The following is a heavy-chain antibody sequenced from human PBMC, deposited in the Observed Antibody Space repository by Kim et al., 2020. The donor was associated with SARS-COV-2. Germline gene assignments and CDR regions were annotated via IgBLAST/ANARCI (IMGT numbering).Heavy chain of an antibody. V-gene: IGHV1-69*13. CDR1: RGSFRSYA. D-gene: IGHD3-22*01. Sequence: SVKVSCKTSRGSFRSYAMSWVRQVPGQGLEWMGGIIPLFGTTNYAQNFHGRVTITADESTSTAYMNLSSLTSEDTAVYYCARALRNYYESGGYPYNMDVWGQGTTVTVS. J-gene: IGHJ6*02. CDR2: IIPLFGTT. CDR3: ARALRNYYESGGYPYNMDV.